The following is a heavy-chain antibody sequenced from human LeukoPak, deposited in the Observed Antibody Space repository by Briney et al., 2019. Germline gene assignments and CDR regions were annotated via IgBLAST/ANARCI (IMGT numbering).Heavy chain of an antibody. J-gene: IGHJ3*02. Sequence: ASVKVSCKASGYTFTSYGISWVRQAPGQGLEWMGWISAYNGNTNYAQKPQGRVTMTTDTSTSTAYMELRGLRSDDTAVYYCARENSNYVSAFDIWGQGTMVTVSS. D-gene: IGHD4-11*01. CDR3: ARENSNYVSAFDI. CDR1: GYTFTSYG. CDR2: ISAYNGNT. V-gene: IGHV1-18*01.